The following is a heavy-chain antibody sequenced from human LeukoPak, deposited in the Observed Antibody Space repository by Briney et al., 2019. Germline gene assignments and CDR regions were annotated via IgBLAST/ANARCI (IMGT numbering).Heavy chain of an antibody. CDR1: GFTFSSYG. J-gene: IGHJ6*02. V-gene: IGHV3-33*01. CDR2: IWYDGSNK. CDR3: ARGYGYYYGMDV. D-gene: IGHD3-16*01. Sequence: PGGSLRLSCAASGFTFSSYGMHSVSQAPGKGLEWVAVIWYDGSNKYYAASVKGRFTISRDNSKNTLYLQMNSLRAEDTAVYYCARGYGYYYGMDVWGQGTTVTVSS.